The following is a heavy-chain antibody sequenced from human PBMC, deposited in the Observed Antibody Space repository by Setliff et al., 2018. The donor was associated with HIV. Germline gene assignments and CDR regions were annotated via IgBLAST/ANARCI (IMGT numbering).Heavy chain of an antibody. CDR2: ISSSRRSK. Sequence: PGESLKISCAASGFTFSSYGMHWVRQAPGKGLEWVSSISSSRRSKYYADSVKGRFTISRDNAKNSLYLPMNSLRAGDTAVYYCARRAGYTSSWYREDYYYMDVWGKGTTVTVSS. J-gene: IGHJ6*03. CDR1: GFTFSSYG. V-gene: IGHV3-21*03. D-gene: IGHD6-13*01. CDR3: ARRAGYTSSWYREDYYYMDV.